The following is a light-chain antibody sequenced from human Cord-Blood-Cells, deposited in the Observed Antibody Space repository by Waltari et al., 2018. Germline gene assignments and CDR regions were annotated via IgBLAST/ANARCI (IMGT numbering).Light chain of an antibody. CDR2: EVS. Sequence: QSALTQPPSASGSPGQSVTISCTGTSSDVGGYNYVSWYQQHPGKAPKLMIYEVSTRPSAVPDRFSGSKSGNTASLTVSGLQAEDEADYYCSSYAGSNNYVFGTGTKVTVL. CDR1: SSDVGGYNY. J-gene: IGLJ1*01. V-gene: IGLV2-8*01. CDR3: SSYAGSNNYV.